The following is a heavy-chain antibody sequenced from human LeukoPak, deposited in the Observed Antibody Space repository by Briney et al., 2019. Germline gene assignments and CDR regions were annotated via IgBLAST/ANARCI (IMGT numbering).Heavy chain of an antibody. Sequence: PGGSLILSCAASGFTFSSYAMSWVRQAPGNGLEWVSGTNWNGGSTGYADSVKGRFIISRDNAKNCLYLQMNSLRAEDTALYHCARVHTAGGYSGTDYWGQGTLVTVSS. CDR2: TNWNGGST. J-gene: IGHJ4*02. CDR1: GFTFSSYA. CDR3: ARVHTAGGYSGTDY. D-gene: IGHD1-26*01. V-gene: IGHV3-20*01.